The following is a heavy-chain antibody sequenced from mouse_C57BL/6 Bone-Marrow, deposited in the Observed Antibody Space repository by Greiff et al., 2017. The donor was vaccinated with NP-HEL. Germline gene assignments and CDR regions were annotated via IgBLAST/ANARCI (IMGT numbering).Heavy chain of an antibody. CDR3: ARYDYDPAWFAY. V-gene: IGHV5S21*01. D-gene: IGHD2-4*01. CDR1: GFTFSSYA. J-gene: IGHJ3*01. CDR2: ISSGGDYI. Sequence: EVQRVESGEGLVKPGGSLKLSCAASGFTFSSYAMSWVRQTPEKRLEWVAYISSGGDYIYYTDTVKGRFTISRDNAMNTLYLQMSSLKSEDTAMYYCARYDYDPAWFAYWGQGTLVTVSA.